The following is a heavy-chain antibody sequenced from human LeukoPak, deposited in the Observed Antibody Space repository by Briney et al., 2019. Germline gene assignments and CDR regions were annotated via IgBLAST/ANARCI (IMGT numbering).Heavy chain of an antibody. Sequence: ASVKVSCKASGYTFTSYYMHWVRQAPGQGLEWMGIINPSGGSTSYAQKFQGRVTMTTDTSTSTAYMELRSLRSDDTAVYYCARVPEAYCTNGVCYGPLNAFDIWGQGTMVTVSS. J-gene: IGHJ3*02. D-gene: IGHD2-8*01. CDR3: ARVPEAYCTNGVCYGPLNAFDI. V-gene: IGHV1-46*01. CDR1: GYTFTSYY. CDR2: INPSGGST.